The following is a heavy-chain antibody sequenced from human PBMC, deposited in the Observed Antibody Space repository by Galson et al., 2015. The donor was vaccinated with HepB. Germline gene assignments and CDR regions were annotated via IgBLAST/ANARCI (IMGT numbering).Heavy chain of an antibody. V-gene: IGHV4-39*01. CDR1: GGSISSNSYY. CDR3: ATSQGDY. J-gene: IGHJ4*02. CDR2: ISYYGNP. Sequence: TLSLTCTVSGGSISSNSYYWGWIRQPPGKGLEWIGTISYYGNPYYNPTLKSRVTISVDTSKNQFSLKLSSVTAVDTAVFYCATSQGDYWGQGTLVTVSS.